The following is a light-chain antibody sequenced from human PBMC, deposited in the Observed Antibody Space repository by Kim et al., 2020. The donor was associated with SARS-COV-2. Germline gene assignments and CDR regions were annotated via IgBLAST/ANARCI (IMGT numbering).Light chain of an antibody. CDR3: HQYGSSPEVT. Sequence: PGESATLSCRASQSVSSSYLAWYQQKPGRAPRLLIYGASSRANGIPDRFSGSGSGTDFTLTISRLEPEDFAVYYCHQYGSSPEVTFGPGTKVDIK. CDR1: QSVSSSY. J-gene: IGKJ3*01. V-gene: IGKV3-20*01. CDR2: GAS.